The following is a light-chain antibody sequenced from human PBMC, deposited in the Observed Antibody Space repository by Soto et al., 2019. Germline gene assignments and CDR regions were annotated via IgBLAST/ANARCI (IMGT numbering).Light chain of an antibody. CDR2: GAS. Sequence: MKQSPATLSVTPGERATLSCRARQSVISSYLAWFQQKPGQAPRLLIYGASSRATGIPDRFSGSGSGTDFTLTISRLEPEDFAVYYCQQYGSSPETFAQGTKVDIK. V-gene: IGKV3-20*01. CDR3: QQYGSSPET. CDR1: QSVISSY. J-gene: IGKJ1*01.